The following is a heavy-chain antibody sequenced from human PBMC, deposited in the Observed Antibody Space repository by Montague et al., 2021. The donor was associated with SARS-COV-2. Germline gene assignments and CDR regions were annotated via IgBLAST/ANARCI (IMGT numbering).Heavy chain of an antibody. Sequence: SETLSLTCTVSGGSITTYAYHWGWIRQSPGKGLEWIGTISYRAVTYYNPSPKTRVNISVDTSRTHFSLTLRTVTAADTAVYSCARHAPTGTGRGFIDDWGQGTLVTVSS. V-gene: IGHV4-39*01. CDR2: ISYRAVT. CDR1: GGSITTYAYH. D-gene: IGHD1-1*01. J-gene: IGHJ1*01. CDR3: ARHAPTGTGRGFIDD.